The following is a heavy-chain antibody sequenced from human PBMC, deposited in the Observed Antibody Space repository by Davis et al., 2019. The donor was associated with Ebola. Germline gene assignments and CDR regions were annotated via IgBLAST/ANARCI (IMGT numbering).Heavy chain of an antibody. CDR1: GYSFTSSW. J-gene: IGHJ6*02. D-gene: IGHD2-2*01. CDR3: ARLWGDCSSTSCFELYYYGMDV. V-gene: IGHV5-51*01. CDR2: VYPGDSDT. Sequence: GESLKISCKGSGYSFTSSWIAWVRQLPGKGLEWMGIVYPGDSDTRYGPSFQGQVTISADKSISTAYLQWSSLKASDTAMYYCARLWGDCSSTSCFELYYYGMDVWGQGTTVTVSS.